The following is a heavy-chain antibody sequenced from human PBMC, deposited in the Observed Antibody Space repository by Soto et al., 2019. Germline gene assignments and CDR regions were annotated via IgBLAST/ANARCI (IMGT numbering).Heavy chain of an antibody. Sequence: LRLSWASSGFSFSTHWVSWFRQAPGKGLEWVANIKQDGSEKYYVDSVKGRFTISRDNAQNSLYVQMNSLRAEDTAVYYCAKAFLEWLLYDAFDIWGQGTMVTVSS. J-gene: IGHJ3*02. CDR2: IKQDGSEK. CDR1: GFSFSTHW. V-gene: IGHV3-7*01. D-gene: IGHD3-3*02. CDR3: AKAFLEWLLYDAFDI.